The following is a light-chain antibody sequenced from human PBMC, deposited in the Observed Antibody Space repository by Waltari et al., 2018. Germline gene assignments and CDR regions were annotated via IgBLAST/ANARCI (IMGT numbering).Light chain of an antibody. Sequence: QSALTQPASVSGSPGQSITISCSGTSSDIGSYSLVSWYQQHPGKAPKLIIHEVSERPPGVSDRFSCAKAGNTASLTISGLQTEDEATFYCCSYAGANLVIFGGGTRVTVL. CDR3: CSYAGANLVI. J-gene: IGLJ2*01. V-gene: IGLV2-23*02. CDR1: SSDIGSYSL. CDR2: EVS.